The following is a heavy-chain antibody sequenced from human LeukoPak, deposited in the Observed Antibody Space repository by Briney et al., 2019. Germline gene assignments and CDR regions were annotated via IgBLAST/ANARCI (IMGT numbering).Heavy chain of an antibody. D-gene: IGHD3-22*01. J-gene: IGHJ4*02. V-gene: IGHV3-74*01. CDR1: GFTFSSYW. Sequence: PGGSLRLSCAASGFTFSSYWMHWVRQAPGKGLVWVSRINSDGSSTSYADSVKGRFTISRDNAKDTLYLQMDSLTAEDTAVYYCARDGGGSSGYYWGLGYWGQGTLVTVSS. CDR2: INSDGSST. CDR3: ARDGGGSSGYYWGLGY.